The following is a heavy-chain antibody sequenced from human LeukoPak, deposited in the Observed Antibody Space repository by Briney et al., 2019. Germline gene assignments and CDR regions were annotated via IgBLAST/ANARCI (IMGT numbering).Heavy chain of an antibody. V-gene: IGHV4-59*12. CDR1: GGSISSYY. D-gene: IGHD6-19*01. Sequence: SETLSLTCTVSGGSISSYYWSWIRQPPGKGLEWIGNIYYSGSTNYNPSLKSRVTISVDTSKNQFSLKLSSVTAADTAVYYCARDGSGWSDGYYYYMDVWGKGTTVTVSS. J-gene: IGHJ6*03. CDR3: ARDGSGWSDGYYYYMDV. CDR2: IYYSGST.